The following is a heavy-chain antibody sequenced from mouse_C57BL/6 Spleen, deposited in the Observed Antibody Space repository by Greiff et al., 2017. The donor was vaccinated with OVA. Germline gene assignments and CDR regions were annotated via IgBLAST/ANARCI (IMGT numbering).Heavy chain of an antibody. CDR2: IYPGSGST. CDR3: ARGNYYGSSCEGGFAY. CDR1: GYTFTSYW. Sequence: QVQLQQPGPELVKPGASVKMSCKASGYTFTSYWITWVKQRPGQGLEWIGDIYPGSGSTNYNEKFKSKATLTVDTSSSTAYMQLSSLTSEDSAVYYGARGNYYGSSCEGGFAYWGQGTLVTVSA. V-gene: IGHV1-55*01. D-gene: IGHD1-1*01. J-gene: IGHJ3*01.